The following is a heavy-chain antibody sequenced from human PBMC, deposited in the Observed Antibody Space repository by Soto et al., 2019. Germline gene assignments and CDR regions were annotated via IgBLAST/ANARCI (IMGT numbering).Heavy chain of an antibody. CDR1: GGSFSGYY. J-gene: IGHJ5*02. Sequence: SETLSLTCAVYGGSFSGYYWSWIRQPPGKGLEWIGEINHSGSTKYNPSLKSRVTISVDTSKNQFSLKLSSVTAADTAVYYCARGLDTAMVGFDPWGQGTLVTVSS. CDR2: INHSGST. V-gene: IGHV4-34*01. D-gene: IGHD5-18*01. CDR3: ARGLDTAMVGFDP.